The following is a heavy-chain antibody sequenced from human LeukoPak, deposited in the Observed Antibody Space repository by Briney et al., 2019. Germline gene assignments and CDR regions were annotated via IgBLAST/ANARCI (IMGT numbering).Heavy chain of an antibody. CDR3: AKTDGGPKEGAFDI. V-gene: IGHV3-30*18. CDR1: GFTFSSYG. J-gene: IGHJ3*02. D-gene: IGHD4-23*01. Sequence: GGSLRLSCAASGFTFSSYGMHWVRQAPGKGLEWVAVISYDGSNKYYADSVKGRFTISRDNSKNTLYLQMNSLRAEDTAVYYCAKTDGGPKEGAFDIWGQGTMVTVSS. CDR2: ISYDGSNK.